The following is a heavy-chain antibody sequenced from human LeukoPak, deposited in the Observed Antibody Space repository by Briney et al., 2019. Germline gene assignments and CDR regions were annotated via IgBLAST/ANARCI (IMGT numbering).Heavy chain of an antibody. CDR1: GFTFSGSA. V-gene: IGHV3-73*01. D-gene: IGHD4-17*01. Sequence: GGSLRLSYAASGFTFSGSAMHWVRQASGKGLEWVGRIRSKANSYATAYAASVKGRFTISRDDSKNTAYLQMNSLKTEDTAVYYCTRLTTVYAFDIWGQGTMVTVSP. CDR2: IRSKANSYAT. J-gene: IGHJ3*02. CDR3: TRLTTVYAFDI.